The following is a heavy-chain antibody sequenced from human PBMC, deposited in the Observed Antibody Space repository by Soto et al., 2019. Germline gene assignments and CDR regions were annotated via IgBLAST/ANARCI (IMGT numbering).Heavy chain of an antibody. J-gene: IGHJ4*02. CDR2: FYPGDSDT. CDR1: GYYFPSYW. D-gene: IGHD5-12*01. CDR3: ARGVKMATPYKYYFDY. Sequence: PGESLKISCKGSGYYFPSYWIGWVRQMPGKGLEWMGIFYPGDSDTRYSPSFRGHVTISSDRSTNTAYLQWSSLKASDTAMYYCARGVKMATPYKYYFDYWGQGTLVTVSS. V-gene: IGHV5-51*01.